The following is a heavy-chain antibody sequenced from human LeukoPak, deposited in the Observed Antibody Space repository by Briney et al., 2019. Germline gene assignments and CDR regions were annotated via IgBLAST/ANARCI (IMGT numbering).Heavy chain of an antibody. V-gene: IGHV3-30*18. Sequence: QSGGSLRLSCAASGFTFSSYGMHWVRQAPGKGLEWVAVISYDGSNKYYADSVKGRFTISRDNSKNTLYLQMNSLRAEDTAVYYCAKVFGQDFWSGYHFDYWGQGTLVTVSS. CDR3: AKVFGQDFWSGYHFDY. CDR1: GFTFSSYG. J-gene: IGHJ4*02. D-gene: IGHD3-3*01. CDR2: ISYDGSNK.